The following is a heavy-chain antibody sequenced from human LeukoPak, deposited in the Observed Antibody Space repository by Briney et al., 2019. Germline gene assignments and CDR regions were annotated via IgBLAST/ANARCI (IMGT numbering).Heavy chain of an antibody. CDR2: IIPIFGTA. V-gene: IGHV1-69*13. Sequence: SVKVSCKASGGTFSSYAISWVRQAPGQGLEWMGGIIPIFGTANYAQKFQGRVTITADESTSTAYMELNSLRAEDTAVYYCAKASGSYPNWFDPWGQGTLVTVSS. D-gene: IGHD1-26*01. CDR3: AKASGSYPNWFDP. J-gene: IGHJ5*02. CDR1: GGTFSSYA.